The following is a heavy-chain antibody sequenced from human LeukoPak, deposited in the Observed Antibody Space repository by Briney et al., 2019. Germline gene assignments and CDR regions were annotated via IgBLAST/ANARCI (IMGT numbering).Heavy chain of an antibody. D-gene: IGHD3-22*01. CDR3: AKEADSSGYYYVGYFQH. V-gene: IGHV3-23*01. CDR1: GFTFSSYG. Sequence: GGTLRLSCAASGFTFSSYGMSWVRQAPGKGLEWVSAISGGGGSTYYADSVKGRFTISRDNSKNTLYLQMNSLRAEDTAVYYCAKEADSSGYYYVGYFQHWGQGTLVTVSS. J-gene: IGHJ1*01. CDR2: ISGGGGST.